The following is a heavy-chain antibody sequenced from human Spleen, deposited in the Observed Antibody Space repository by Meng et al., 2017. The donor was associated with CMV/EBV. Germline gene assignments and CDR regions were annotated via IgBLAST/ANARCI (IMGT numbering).Heavy chain of an antibody. CDR2: IRSKANNYAT. CDR3: TRAYDFWSGHYTGGVDF. Sequence: FRVYAMHWVRQASGKGLEWFGRIRSKANNYATSYAASVKGRFTISRDDSENKAYLQMHSLKTEDTAVYYCTRAYDFWSGHYTGGVDFWGQGSLVTVSS. V-gene: IGHV3-73*01. D-gene: IGHD3-3*01. J-gene: IGHJ4*02. CDR1: FRVYA.